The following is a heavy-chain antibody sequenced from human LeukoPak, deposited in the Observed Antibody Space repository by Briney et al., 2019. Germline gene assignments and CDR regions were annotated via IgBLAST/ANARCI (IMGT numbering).Heavy chain of an antibody. CDR1: GYTFTSYA. D-gene: IGHD6-13*01. CDR3: ARSPPRIAAAGADY. CDR2: ISTNTGNP. V-gene: IGHV7-4-1*02. Sequence: ASVKVSCKGSGYTFTSYAMNWVRQAPGQGLEWMGWISTNTGNPTYAQGFTGRFVFSLDTSVSTAYLQISSLKAEDTAVYYCARSPPRIAAAGADYWGQGTLVTVSS. J-gene: IGHJ4*02.